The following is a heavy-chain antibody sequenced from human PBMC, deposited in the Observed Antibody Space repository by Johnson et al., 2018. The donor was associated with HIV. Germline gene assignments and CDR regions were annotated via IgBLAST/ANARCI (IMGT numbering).Heavy chain of an antibody. V-gene: IGHV3-30*14. CDR2: ISYDGSNK. Sequence: QVQLVESGGGVVQPGRSLRLSCAASGFTFSSYAMHWVRQAPGKGLEWVAVISYDGSNKYYADSVKGRFTISRDNSKNTLYLQINSLRAEHTAVYYCARERATLWFRASGAAFDIWGQGTLVTVSS. CDR3: ARERATLWFRASGAAFDI. J-gene: IGHJ3*02. D-gene: IGHD3-10*01. CDR1: GFTFSSYA.